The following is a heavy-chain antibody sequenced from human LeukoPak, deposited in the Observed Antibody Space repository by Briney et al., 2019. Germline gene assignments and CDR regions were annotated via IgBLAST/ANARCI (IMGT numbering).Heavy chain of an antibody. CDR3: ARGGLWFGELLDSDAFDI. J-gene: IGHJ3*02. D-gene: IGHD3-10*01. CDR2: ISGSGGSS. CDR1: GFTFTSYA. Sequence: GGSLRLSCEASGFTFTSYAMSWVRQAPGKGLDWVSAISGSGGSSYYADSVKGRFTISRDNSKHTLYLQMNSLRAEDTAVYYCARGGLWFGELLDSDAFDIWGQGTMVTVSP. V-gene: IGHV3-23*01.